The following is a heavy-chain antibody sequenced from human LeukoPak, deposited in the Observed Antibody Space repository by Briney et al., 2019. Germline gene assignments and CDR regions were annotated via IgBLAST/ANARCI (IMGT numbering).Heavy chain of an antibody. D-gene: IGHD3-9*01. J-gene: IGHJ4*02. Sequence: GVSVKASCKASGYIFTMYRMHWVRQAPGQGLEWMGISRTSGTTPNAQKFRGRVTMTRDTSTSTVYMELSSLTSEDTAVYYCAREGPDTFYFDSWGQGTLVTVSS. CDR3: AREGPDTFYFDS. CDR1: GYIFTMYR. CDR2: SRTSGTTP. V-gene: IGHV1-46*01.